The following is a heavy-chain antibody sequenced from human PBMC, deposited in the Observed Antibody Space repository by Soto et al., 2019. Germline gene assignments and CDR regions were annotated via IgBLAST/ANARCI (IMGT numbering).Heavy chain of an antibody. V-gene: IGHV4-59*08. CDR3: ARLAIVVVPAADYYYMDV. CDR1: GGSISSYY. CDR2: IYYSGST. J-gene: IGHJ6*03. Sequence: PSETLSLTCTVSGGSISSYYWSWIRQPPGKGLEWIGYIYYSGSTNYNPSLKSRVTISVDTSKNQFSLKLSSVTAADTAVYYCARLAIVVVPAADYYYMDVWGKGTTVTVSS. D-gene: IGHD2-2*01.